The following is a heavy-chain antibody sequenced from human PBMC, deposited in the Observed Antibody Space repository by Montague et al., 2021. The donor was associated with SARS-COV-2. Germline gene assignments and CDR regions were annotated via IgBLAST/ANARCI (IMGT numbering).Heavy chain of an antibody. J-gene: IGHJ4*02. V-gene: IGHV4-39*01. Sequence: SETLSLTCTVSGGSISSSSYYWGWIRQPPGKGLEWIGSIYYSGSTYYNPSLKSRVTISVDTSKNQFSLKLSSVTAADTAVYYCVEIVGAADYWGLGTLVTVSS. CDR1: GGSISSSSYY. CDR3: VEIVGAADY. D-gene: IGHD1-26*01. CDR2: IYYSGST.